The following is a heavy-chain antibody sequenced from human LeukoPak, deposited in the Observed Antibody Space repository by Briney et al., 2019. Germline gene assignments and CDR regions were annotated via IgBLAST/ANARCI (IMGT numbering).Heavy chain of an antibody. CDR3: ARGLGYSYGYFDY. D-gene: IGHD5-18*01. CDR2: IKPNSGGT. J-gene: IGHJ4*02. Sequence: GASVTVSSKASGYTFTAYYMHWVRQAPGQGLEWMGWIKPNSGGTNYAQKFQGRVTMTRDTSISTAYMELSRLRSDDTAVYYCARGLGYSYGYFDYWGQGTLVTVSS. CDR1: GYTFTAYY. V-gene: IGHV1-2*02.